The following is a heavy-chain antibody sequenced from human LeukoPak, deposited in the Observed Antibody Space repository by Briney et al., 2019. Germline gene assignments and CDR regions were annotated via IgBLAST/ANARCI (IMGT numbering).Heavy chain of an antibody. CDR1: GFIFSTYG. D-gene: IGHD3-10*01. V-gene: IGHV3-33*01. CDR3: ARASGPFDL. CDR2: IWYDGSNK. J-gene: IGHJ3*01. Sequence: GGSLRLSCAASGFIFSTYGMHWVCQAPGKGPEWVAVIWYDGSNKYYADSVKGRFTISRDNSKNTLYLQMNSLRAEDTAVYYCARASGPFDLWGQGTMVTVSS.